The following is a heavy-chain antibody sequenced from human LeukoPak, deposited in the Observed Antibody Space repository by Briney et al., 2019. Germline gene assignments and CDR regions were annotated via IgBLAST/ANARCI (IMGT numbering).Heavy chain of an antibody. CDR2: ISYDGCNK. J-gene: IGHJ6*02. V-gene: IGHV3-30*03. Sequence: GGSLSLSCAASGFTFSSYGMHWVRQAPGKGLAGVAVISYDGCNKYYAHRVKRQFTIHRDHSKNTLYLQMNSLRAEDTAVYYCARDLEVLLFGSMDVWGQGTTVTVSS. CDR3: ARDLEVLLFGSMDV. CDR1: GFTFSSYG. D-gene: IGHD3-10*01.